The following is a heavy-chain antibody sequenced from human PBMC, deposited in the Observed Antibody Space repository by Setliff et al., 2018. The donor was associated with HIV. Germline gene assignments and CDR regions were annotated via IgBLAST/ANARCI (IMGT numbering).Heavy chain of an antibody. CDR3: VRDLAATNMVRGRLYHYYYMDV. D-gene: IGHD3-10*01. CDR2: MNPNSGNT. CDR1: GYTFTSYD. J-gene: IGHJ6*03. Sequence: ASVKVSCKASGYTFTSYDINWVRQATGQGLEWMGWMNPNSGNTGYAQKFQGRVTMTRSTSISTAYMELSSLRSDDTAVYYCVRDLAATNMVRGRLYHYYYMDVWGKGTTVTVSS. V-gene: IGHV1-8*02.